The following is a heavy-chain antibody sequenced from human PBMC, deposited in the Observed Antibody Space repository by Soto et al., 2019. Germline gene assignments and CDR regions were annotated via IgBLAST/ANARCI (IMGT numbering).Heavy chain of an antibody. CDR2: ISYSGST. CDR1: GGSISSGGYY. V-gene: IGHV4-61*08. D-gene: IGHD3-22*01. Sequence: SETLSLTCTVSGGSISSGGYYWSWIRQPPGKGLEWIGYISYSGSTNYNPSLKSRVTISVDTSKNQFSLKLRSVTAADTAVYYCARLRDSRTPDFDYWGQGTLVTVSS. CDR3: ARLRDSRTPDFDY. J-gene: IGHJ4*02.